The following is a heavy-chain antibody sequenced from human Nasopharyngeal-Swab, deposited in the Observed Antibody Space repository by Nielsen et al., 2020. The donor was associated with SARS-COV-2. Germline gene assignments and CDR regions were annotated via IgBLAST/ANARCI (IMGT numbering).Heavy chain of an antibody. CDR1: GFTFNNYN. Sequence: LSLTCAASGFTFNNYNFNWVRQAPGKGLEWVSSIRSSSSYIYYADSVKGRFTISRDNAKNSLYLQMNSLRAEDTAVYYCARDGLDYDFWSAYFMDVWGQGTTVTVSS. D-gene: IGHD3-3*01. V-gene: IGHV3-21*01. CDR2: IRSSSSYI. CDR3: ARDGLDYDFWSAYFMDV. J-gene: IGHJ6*02.